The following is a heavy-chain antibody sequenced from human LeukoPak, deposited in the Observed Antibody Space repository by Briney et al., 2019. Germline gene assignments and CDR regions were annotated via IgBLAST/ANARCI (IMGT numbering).Heavy chain of an antibody. Sequence: GGSLRLSCAASGFTFSSYAMSWVRQAPGKGLEWVSAISGSGGNTYSAGSVKGRFTISRDSSKNTLFLQMNSLRAEDTAVYYCAIDSRSTWHFDYWGQGTLVTVSS. CDR2: ISGSGGNT. CDR1: GFTFSSYA. D-gene: IGHD2-2*01. CDR3: AIDSRSTWHFDY. V-gene: IGHV3-23*01. J-gene: IGHJ4*02.